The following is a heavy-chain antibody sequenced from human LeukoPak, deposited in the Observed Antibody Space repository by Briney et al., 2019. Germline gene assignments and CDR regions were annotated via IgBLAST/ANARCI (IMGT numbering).Heavy chain of an antibody. D-gene: IGHD5-24*01. CDR3: ARGDGYTYSLDY. J-gene: IGHJ4*02. Sequence: SETLSLTCAVYGGSFSGYYWTWIRQPPGKGLEWIGHIYYSGNTIYNPSLKSRVTISVDTSKTHFSLKLTSVTAADTAVYYCARGDGYTYSLDYWGQGTLVTVSS. CDR2: IYYSGNT. V-gene: IGHV4-59*12. CDR1: GGSFSGYY.